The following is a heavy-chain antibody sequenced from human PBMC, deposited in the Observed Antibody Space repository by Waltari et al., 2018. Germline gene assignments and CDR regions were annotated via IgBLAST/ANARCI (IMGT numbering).Heavy chain of an antibody. Sequence: EVQLVESGGGLVQPGGSLKLSCAASGFTFSGSAMHWVRQASGKGLEWVGRIRSKANSYATAYAASVKGRFTISRDDSKNTAYLQMNSLKTEDTAVYYCTSPTFYGGNLRPFGYWGQGTLVTVSS. V-gene: IGHV3-73*01. D-gene: IGHD2-21*02. CDR3: TSPTFYGGNLRPFGY. J-gene: IGHJ4*02. CDR1: GFTFSGSA. CDR2: IRSKANSYAT.